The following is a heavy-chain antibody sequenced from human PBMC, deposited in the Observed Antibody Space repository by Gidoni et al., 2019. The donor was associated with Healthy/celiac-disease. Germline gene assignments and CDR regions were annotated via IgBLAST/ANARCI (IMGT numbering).Heavy chain of an antibody. J-gene: IGHJ5*02. CDR2: IYYSGST. D-gene: IGHD6-13*01. Sequence: QLQLQESGPGLVKPSETLSPTCTVSGGSISSSSYYWGWIRQPPGKGLEWIGSIYYSGSTYYNPSLKSRVTISVDTSKNQFSLKLSSVTAADTAVYYCVRAIAAAGTHWFDPWGQGTLVTVSS. V-gene: IGHV4-39*01. CDR1: GGSISSSSYY. CDR3: VRAIAAAGTHWFDP.